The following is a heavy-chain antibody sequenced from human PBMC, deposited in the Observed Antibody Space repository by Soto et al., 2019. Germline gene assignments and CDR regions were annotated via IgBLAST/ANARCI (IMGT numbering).Heavy chain of an antibody. D-gene: IGHD4-17*01. CDR3: ARWAGQVRDYGGPFDY. J-gene: IGHJ4*02. CDR2: ISTHNTNT. V-gene: IGHV1-18*04. Sequence: QVQLVQSGAEVKNPGASVTVSCKASGERFSTYGISWVRQAPGQGLEWMGWISTHNTNTNYAPKFQGRLLLTIDTSTTTAHMELRSLRPDDPAVYYCARWAGQVRDYGGPFDYWGQGTLVTVSS. CDR1: GERFSTYG.